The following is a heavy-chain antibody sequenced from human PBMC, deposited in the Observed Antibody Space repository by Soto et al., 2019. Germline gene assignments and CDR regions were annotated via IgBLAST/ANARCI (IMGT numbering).Heavy chain of an antibody. V-gene: IGHV4-4*02. D-gene: IGHD3-22*01. Sequence: QVQLQESGPGLVKPSGTLSITCAVSGGSISSSNWWSWVRQPPGKGLEWIGETYHSGNTNYNPSLKSRVTISIDKSKNQFSLKLNSVTAADTAVYYSATMHFNDSSAFFEYWGQGTLVTVSS. CDR1: GGSISSSNW. CDR2: TYHSGNT. CDR3: ATMHFNDSSAFFEY. J-gene: IGHJ4*02.